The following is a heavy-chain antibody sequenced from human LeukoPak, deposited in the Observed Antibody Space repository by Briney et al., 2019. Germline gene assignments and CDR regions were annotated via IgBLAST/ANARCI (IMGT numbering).Heavy chain of an antibody. V-gene: IGHV1-24*01. J-gene: IGHJ4*02. CDR1: GYILTELS. Sequence: ASVKVSSKVSGYILTELSMHWVRQAPGKGLEWMGGFDPEDGETIYAQKFQGRVTMTEDTSTDTAYMELNSLRSEDTAVYYCATDLHRIVGATLLDYWGQGTLVTVSS. D-gene: IGHD1-26*01. CDR2: FDPEDGET. CDR3: ATDLHRIVGATLLDY.